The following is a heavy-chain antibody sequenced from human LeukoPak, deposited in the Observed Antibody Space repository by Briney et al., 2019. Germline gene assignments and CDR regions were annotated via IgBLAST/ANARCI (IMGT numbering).Heavy chain of an antibody. CDR3: SRAGQISTGAYFDY. Sequence: SSVKVSCKASGGTFATYSASWVRQAPGQRLEWLGRIIPVLDKTKYAQKLQGRITITADKTTNTAYMDLSSLGSDDTAVYYCSRAGQISTGAYFDYWGQGTLVTVSS. V-gene: IGHV1-69*08. CDR1: GGTFATYS. J-gene: IGHJ4*02. D-gene: IGHD3-10*01. CDR2: IIPVLDKT.